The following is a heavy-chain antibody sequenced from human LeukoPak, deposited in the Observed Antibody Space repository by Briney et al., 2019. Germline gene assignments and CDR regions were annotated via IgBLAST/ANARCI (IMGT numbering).Heavy chain of an antibody. J-gene: IGHJ4*02. CDR3: AGHPRQYSSSWSEDY. D-gene: IGHD6-13*01. V-gene: IGHV1-69*13. Sequence: SVKVSCKASGYTFTSYGISWVRQVPGQGLEWMGGIIPIFGTANYAQKFQGRVTITADESTSTAYMELSSLRSEDTAVYYCAGHPRQYSSSWSEDYWGQGTLVTVSS. CDR1: GYTFTSYG. CDR2: IIPIFGTA.